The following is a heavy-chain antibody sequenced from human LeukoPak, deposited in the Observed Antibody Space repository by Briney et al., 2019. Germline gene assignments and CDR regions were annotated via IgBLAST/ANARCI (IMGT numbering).Heavy chain of an antibody. CDR3: ARELIGRESVDY. CDR2: IKQDGSEK. CDR1: GFTFSSYW. V-gene: IGHV3-7*01. D-gene: IGHD3-10*01. J-gene: IGHJ4*02. Sequence: GGSLRLSCAAPGFTFSSYWMSWVRQAPGKGLEWVANIKQDGSEKYYVDSVKGRFTIPRDNAKNSLYLQMNSLRAEDTAVYYCARELIGRESVDYWGQGTLVTVSS.